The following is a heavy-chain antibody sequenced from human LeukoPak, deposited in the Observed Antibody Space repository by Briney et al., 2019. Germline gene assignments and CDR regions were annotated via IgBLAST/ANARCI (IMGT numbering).Heavy chain of an antibody. V-gene: IGHV3-33*08. CDR3: ARDPSWEYYFDY. CDR1: GFTFSPYS. J-gene: IGHJ4*02. D-gene: IGHD2-2*01. Sequence: GGSLRLSCAASGFTFSPYSMNWVRQAPGKGLEWVAVIWYDGSNKYYADSVKGRFTISRDNSKNTLYLQMNSLRAEDTAVYYCARDPSWEYYFDYWGQGTLVTVSS. CDR2: IWYDGSNK.